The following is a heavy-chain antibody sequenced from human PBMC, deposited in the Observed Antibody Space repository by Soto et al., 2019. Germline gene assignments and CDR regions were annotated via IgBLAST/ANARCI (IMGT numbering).Heavy chain of an antibody. CDR3: ARGGGSGSPDA. V-gene: IGHV4-30-2*01. Sequence: SETLSLTCAVSGGSISSGGYSWSWIRQPPGKGLEWIGYIYHSGSTYYNPSLKSRVTISVDRSKNQFSLKLSSVTAADTAVYYGARGGGSGSPDAWGRGTLFT. CDR1: GGSISSGGYS. CDR2: IYHSGST. D-gene: IGHD3-22*01. J-gene: IGHJ5*02.